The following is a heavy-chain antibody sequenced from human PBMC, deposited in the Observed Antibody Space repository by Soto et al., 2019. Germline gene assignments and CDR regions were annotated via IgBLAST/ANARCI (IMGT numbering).Heavy chain of an antibody. D-gene: IGHD2-15*01. V-gene: IGHV1-3*01. CDR2: INAGNGNA. J-gene: IGHJ4*02. CDR3: ARDLGGWPDY. CDR1: GXTFTSYA. Sequence: APAKVSCKASGXTFTSYAMHWLRQAPGQRLEWMGWINAGNGNAKYSQKFQGRVTITRDTSASTAYMELSSLRSEDTAVYYCARDLGGWPDYWGQGTLVTVSS.